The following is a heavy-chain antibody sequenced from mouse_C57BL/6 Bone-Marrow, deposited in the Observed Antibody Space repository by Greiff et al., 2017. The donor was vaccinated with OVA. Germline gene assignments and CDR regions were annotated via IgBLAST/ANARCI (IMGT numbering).Heavy chain of an antibody. CDR1: GYTFTDYY. V-gene: IGHV1-19*01. J-gene: IGHJ2*01. CDR2: INPYNGGT. CDR3: ARGYYYGSSYEDYLDD. Sequence: EVKLQQSGPVLVKPGASVKMSCKASGYTFTDYYMNWVKQSHGKSLEWIGVINPYNGGTSYNQKFKGKATLTVDKSSSTAYMELNSLTSEDSAVYYCARGYYYGSSYEDYLDDWGQGTTLTVAS. D-gene: IGHD1-1*01.